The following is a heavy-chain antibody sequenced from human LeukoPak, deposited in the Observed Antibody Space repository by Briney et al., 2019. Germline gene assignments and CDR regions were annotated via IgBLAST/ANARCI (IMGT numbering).Heavy chain of an antibody. CDR1: GFTFDDYG. Sequence: PGGSLRLSCAASGFTFDDYGMSWVRQAPGKGLEWVSGINWNGGSTGYADSVKGRFTISRDNAKNSLYLQMDSLRAEDTALYYCARAPGGYDFWSGYSYYFDYWGQGTLVTVSS. J-gene: IGHJ4*02. CDR3: ARAPGGYDFWSGYSYYFDY. CDR2: INWNGGST. D-gene: IGHD3-3*01. V-gene: IGHV3-20*04.